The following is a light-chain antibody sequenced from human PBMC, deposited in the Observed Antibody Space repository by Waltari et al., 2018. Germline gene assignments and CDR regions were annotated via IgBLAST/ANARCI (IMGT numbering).Light chain of an antibody. J-gene: IGKJ2*01. CDR3: QQYYSIPYT. V-gene: IGKV4-1*01. CDR1: QSVFHSSTYGNA. CDR2: WTS. Sequence: DIVMTQSPDFLPVSLGESATISCRSSQSVFHSSTYGNAIAWFQQRPGQPPNLLIYWTSTRESGVPDRFSGSGSGTDFTLTISSLQAEDVAVYYCQQYYSIPYTFGPGTKLEIK.